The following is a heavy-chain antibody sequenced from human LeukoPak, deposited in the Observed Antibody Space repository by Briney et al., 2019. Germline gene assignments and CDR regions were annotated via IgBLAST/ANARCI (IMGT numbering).Heavy chain of an antibody. CDR3: ASASGPYYYDSSGFDY. Sequence: ASVKVSCKASGYTFTGYYMHWVRQAPGQGLEWMGWINPNSGGTNYAQKFQGRVTMTRDTSTSTAYMELRSLRSDDTAVYYCASASGPYYYDSSGFDYWGQGTLVTVSS. J-gene: IGHJ4*02. D-gene: IGHD3-22*01. V-gene: IGHV1-2*02. CDR2: INPNSGGT. CDR1: GYTFTGYY.